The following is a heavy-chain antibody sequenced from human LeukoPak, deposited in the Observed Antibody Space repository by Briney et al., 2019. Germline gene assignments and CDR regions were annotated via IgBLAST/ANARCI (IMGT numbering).Heavy chain of an antibody. V-gene: IGHV3-21*01. CDR3: ARAYSNYGYYYYYYMDV. CDR1: GFTFSGYA. CDR2: ISSSSSYI. Sequence: GGSLRLSCAASGFTFSGYAMSWVRQAPGKGLEWVSSISSSSSYIYYADSVKGRFTISRDNAKNSLYLQMNSLRAEDTAVYYCARAYSNYGYYYYYYMDVWGKGTTVTVSS. D-gene: IGHD4-11*01. J-gene: IGHJ6*03.